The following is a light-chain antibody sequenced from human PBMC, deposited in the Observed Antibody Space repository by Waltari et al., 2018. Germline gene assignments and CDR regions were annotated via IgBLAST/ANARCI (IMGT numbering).Light chain of an antibody. CDR2: AAS. J-gene: IGKJ1*01. CDR3: QQSYTTPWT. V-gene: IGKV1-39*01. Sequence: DIQMTQSPSSLSASVGDRFTITCRASQTINDYLNWFQQKPGKAPNLLIFAASSLQTGVPSRFSGSGSGTDFTLTISSLQPGDFATYYCQQSYTTPWTFGQGTKVEIK. CDR1: QTINDY.